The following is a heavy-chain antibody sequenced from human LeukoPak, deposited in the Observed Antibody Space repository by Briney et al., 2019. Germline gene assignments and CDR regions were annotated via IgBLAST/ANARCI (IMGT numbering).Heavy chain of an antibody. CDR1: GFTFSSYE. Sequence: GGSLRLSCAASGFTFSSYEMNWVRQAPGKGLEWISYVRGSGSTIYYADSVKGRFTISRDNSKNTLYLQMNSLRAEDTAVYYCARGNYDFWSGYSRMDVWGKGTTVTVSS. D-gene: IGHD3-3*01. V-gene: IGHV3-48*03. CDR3: ARGNYDFWSGYSRMDV. CDR2: VRGSGSTI. J-gene: IGHJ6*04.